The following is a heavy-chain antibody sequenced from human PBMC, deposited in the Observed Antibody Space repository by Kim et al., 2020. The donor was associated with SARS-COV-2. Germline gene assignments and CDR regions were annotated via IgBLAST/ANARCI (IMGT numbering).Heavy chain of an antibody. CDR2: IYYSGST. D-gene: IGHD6-19*01. Sequence: SETLSLTCTVSGGSISSSSYYWGWIRQPPGKGLEWIGSIYYSGSTYYNPSLKSRVTISVDTSKNQFSLKLSSVTAADTAVYYCARPAGVIDGYFDYWGKGTLVTVSS. J-gene: IGHJ4*02. V-gene: IGHV4-39*01. CDR3: ARPAGVIDGYFDY. CDR1: GGSISSSSYY.